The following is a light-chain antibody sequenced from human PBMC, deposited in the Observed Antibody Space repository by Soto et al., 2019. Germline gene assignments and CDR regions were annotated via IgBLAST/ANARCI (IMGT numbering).Light chain of an antibody. CDR3: CSSGGSPTYV. J-gene: IGLJ1*01. CDR2: EVN. CDR1: SSNVGSYKL. V-gene: IGLV2-23*02. Sequence: QSVLTKPASVYGSPGQSSTISCTGTSSNVGSYKLVSWYQQHPGKAPKLMIFEVNKRPSGVSNRFSGSNSGNTASLTISGLKVEDEAYYYCCSSGGSPTYVFGTGTKLTV.